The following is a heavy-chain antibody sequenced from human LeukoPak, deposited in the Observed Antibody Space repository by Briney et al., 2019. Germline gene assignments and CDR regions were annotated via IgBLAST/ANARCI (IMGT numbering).Heavy chain of an antibody. J-gene: IGHJ4*02. CDR3: ANHPKGQLSFSFDY. CDR2: INPSGGST. Sequence: ASVKVSCKASGYTFTSYYMHWVRQAPGQGLEWMGIINPSGGSTSYAQKFQGGVTMTRDTSTSTVYMELSSLRSEDTAVDYCANHPKGQLSFSFDYWGQGTLVTVSS. V-gene: IGHV1-46*03. CDR1: GYTFTSYY. D-gene: IGHD6-6*01.